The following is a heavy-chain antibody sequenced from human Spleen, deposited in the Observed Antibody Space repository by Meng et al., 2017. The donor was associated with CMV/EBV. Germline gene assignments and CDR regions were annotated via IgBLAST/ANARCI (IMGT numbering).Heavy chain of an antibody. J-gene: IGHJ4*02. CDR2: INPNSGGT. V-gene: IGHV1-2*02. D-gene: IGHD6-13*01. Sequence: ASVKGSCKASGYTFTGYYMHWVRQAPGQGLEWMGWINPNSGGTNYAQKFQGRVTMTRDTSISTAYMELSRLRTDDTAVYYCARIPRAAAGRMLGDYWGQGTLVTVSS. CDR3: ARIPRAAAGRMLGDY. CDR1: GYTFTGYY.